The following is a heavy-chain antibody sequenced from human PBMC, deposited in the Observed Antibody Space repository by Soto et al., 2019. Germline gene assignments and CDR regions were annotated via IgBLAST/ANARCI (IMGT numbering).Heavy chain of an antibody. J-gene: IGHJ4*02. Sequence: SVKVSCKASGGTFSSYAISWVRQAPGQGLEWMGGIIPIFGTANYAQKFQGRVTITTDKSTSTAYMELSSLRSEDTAVYYCARDQSHYYDSSGYYYPFDYWGQGXLVTVYS. CDR2: IIPIFGTA. CDR3: ARDQSHYYDSSGYYYPFDY. CDR1: GGTFSSYA. V-gene: IGHV1-69*05. D-gene: IGHD3-22*01.